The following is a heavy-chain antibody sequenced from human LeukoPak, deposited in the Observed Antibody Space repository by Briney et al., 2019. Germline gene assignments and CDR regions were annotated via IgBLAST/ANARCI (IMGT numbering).Heavy chain of an antibody. D-gene: IGHD3-16*01. J-gene: IGHJ4*02. CDR2: IYHSGST. V-gene: IGHV4-4*02. Sequence: PSGTLSLTCAVSGGSISSSNWWSWVRQPPGKGLEWIGEIYHSGSTNYNPSLKSRVTISVDTSKNQFSLKLSSVTAADTAVYYCARFGPMKGYFDYWGQGTLVTVSS. CDR3: ARFGPMKGYFDY. CDR1: GGSISSSNW.